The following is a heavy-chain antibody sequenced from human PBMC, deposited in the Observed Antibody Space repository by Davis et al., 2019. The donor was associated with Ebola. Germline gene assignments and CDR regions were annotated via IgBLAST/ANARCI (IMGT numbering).Heavy chain of an antibody. CDR2: IYHSGST. Sequence: MPSETLSLTCTVSGGSISSYYWSWIRQPPGKGLEWIGYIYHSGSTYYNPSLKSRVTISVDRSKNQFSLKLSSVTAADTAVYYCARASHYGSGSYYFDPWGQGTLVTVSS. CDR1: GGSISSYY. V-gene: IGHV4-59*12. J-gene: IGHJ5*02. CDR3: ARASHYGSGSYYFDP. D-gene: IGHD3-10*01.